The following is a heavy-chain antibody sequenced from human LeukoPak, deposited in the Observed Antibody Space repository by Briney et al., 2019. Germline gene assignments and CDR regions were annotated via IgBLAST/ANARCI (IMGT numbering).Heavy chain of an antibody. V-gene: IGHV4-59*01. Sequence: SETLSLTCTVSGGSSSSYYWSWVRQPPGKGLEWIGYIYYSGSTNYNPSLKSRVTISVDTSKNQFSLKLSSVTAADTAVYYCARGMAPDYFDYWGQGTLVTVSS. D-gene: IGHD5-24*01. CDR1: GGSSSSYY. CDR3: ARGMAPDYFDY. J-gene: IGHJ4*02. CDR2: IYYSGST.